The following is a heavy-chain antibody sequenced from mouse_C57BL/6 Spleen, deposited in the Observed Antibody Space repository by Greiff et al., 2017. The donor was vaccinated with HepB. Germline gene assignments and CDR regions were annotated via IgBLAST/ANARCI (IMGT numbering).Heavy chain of an antibody. CDR2: IWSDGST. CDR3: ARQNGYYLAMDY. J-gene: IGHJ4*01. V-gene: IGHV2-6-1*01. D-gene: IGHD2-3*01. Sequence: VKLMESGPGLVAPSQSLSITCTVSGFSLTSYGVHWVRQPPGKGLEWLVVIWSDGSTTYNSAPKSRLSISKDNSKSQVFLKMNSLQTDDTAMYYCARQNGYYLAMDYWGQGTSVTVSS. CDR1: GFSLTSYG.